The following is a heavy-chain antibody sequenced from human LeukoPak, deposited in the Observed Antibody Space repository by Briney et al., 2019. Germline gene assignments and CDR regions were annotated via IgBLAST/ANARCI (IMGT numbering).Heavy chain of an antibody. CDR2: INHSGST. V-gene: IGHV4-34*01. Sequence: SETLSLTCAVYGGSFSGYYWSWIRQPPGKGLEWIGEINHSGSTNYNPSLKSRVTISVDTSKNQFSLKLSSVTAADTAVYYCARETYYGSGSYYLYNWFDPWGQGTLVTVSS. J-gene: IGHJ5*02. D-gene: IGHD3-10*01. CDR3: ARETYYGSGSYYLYNWFDP. CDR1: GGSFSGYY.